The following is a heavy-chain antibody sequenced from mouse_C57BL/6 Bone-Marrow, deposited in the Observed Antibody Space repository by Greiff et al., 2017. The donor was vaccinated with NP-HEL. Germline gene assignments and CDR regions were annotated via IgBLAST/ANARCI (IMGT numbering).Heavy chain of an antibody. CDR3: ARSIIQGYYFDY. CDR2: IDPEDGET. Sequence: EVQLQQSGAELVKPGASVKLSCTASGFNIKDYYMHWVKQRTEQGLEWIGRIDPEDGETKYAPKFLGKATITADTSSNTAYLQLSSLTSEDTAVYYCARSIIQGYYFDYWGQGTTLTVSS. J-gene: IGHJ2*01. D-gene: IGHD2-4*01. CDR1: GFNIKDYY. V-gene: IGHV14-2*01.